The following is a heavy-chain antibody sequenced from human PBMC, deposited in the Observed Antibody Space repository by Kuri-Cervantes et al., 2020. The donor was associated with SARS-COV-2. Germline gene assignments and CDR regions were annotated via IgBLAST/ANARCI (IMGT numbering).Heavy chain of an antibody. D-gene: IGHD3-10*01. Sequence: ASVKVSCKASGGTFRNYAISWVRQAPGQGLEWMGWISAYNGNTNYAQKLQGRVTMTTDTSTSTAYMELRSLRSDDTAVYYCARDTLYGSGSYSYWGQGTLVTVSS. V-gene: IGHV1-18*01. CDR3: ARDTLYGSGSYSY. J-gene: IGHJ4*02. CDR2: ISAYNGNT. CDR1: GGTFRNYA.